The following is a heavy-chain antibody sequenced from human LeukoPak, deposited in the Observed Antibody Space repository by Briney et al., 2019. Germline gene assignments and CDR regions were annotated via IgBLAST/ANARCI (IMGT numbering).Heavy chain of an antibody. V-gene: IGHV4-59*01. CDR1: GGSLSGFF. J-gene: IGHJ6*02. CDR3: ARTSRHYYGVGTNLTAWPAGMDV. Sequence: SETLSLTCTVSGGSLSGFFWTWIRQPPGRELEGMGAIYYSGRSTKYNPTLRGRVTIPVDTSNSKFSLTLNSATAADTAVYYCARTSRHYYGVGTNLTAWPAGMDVWGQGTTVTVSS. CDR2: IYYSGRST. D-gene: IGHD3-10*01.